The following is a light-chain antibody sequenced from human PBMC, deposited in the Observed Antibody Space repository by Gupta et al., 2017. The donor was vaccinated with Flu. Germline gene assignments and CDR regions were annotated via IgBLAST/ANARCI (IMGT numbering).Light chain of an antibody. V-gene: IGLV6-57*01. J-gene: IGLJ2*01. CDR2: EDD. Sequence: NFMLTQPHSVSGSPGQTVIISCTRSSGSIANNYVQWYQQRPGSPPIAVIYEDDQRPSGAPGRFSASIDRSSNTASLTISGLQTEDEAAYYCQSSDSSLRVAFGGGTKLTVL. CDR3: QSSDSSLRVA. CDR1: SGSIANNY.